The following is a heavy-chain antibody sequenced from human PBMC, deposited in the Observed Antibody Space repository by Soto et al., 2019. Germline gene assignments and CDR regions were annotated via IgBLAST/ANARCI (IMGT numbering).Heavy chain of an antibody. V-gene: IGHV1-69*13. Sequence: GASVKVSCKASGGIFSDFSFSWVRQAPGQGLEWMGGIMPIFGGPDYAQRFRGRVTITADEVTRTAFMELRGLTSEDTATYYCAFSLRRAGIGNYYYGMDVWGQGTTVTVSS. D-gene: IGHD6-19*01. J-gene: IGHJ6*02. CDR3: AFSLRRAGIGNYYYGMDV. CDR1: GGIFSDFS. CDR2: IMPIFGGP.